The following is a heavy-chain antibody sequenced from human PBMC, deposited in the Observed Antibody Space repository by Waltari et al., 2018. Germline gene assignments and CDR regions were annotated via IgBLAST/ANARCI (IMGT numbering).Heavy chain of an antibody. J-gene: IGHJ3*02. CDR3: GRDVYGDYVGGGGGAFDI. CDR1: GFTLSTYS. Sequence: EVQLVESGGGLVKPGGSLRLSCAASGFTLSTYSMNWVRQAPGKGLEWVSFISSRTYIYYADSVKGRFTTSRDNAKNSLYLQMNTLRAEDTAVYYCGRDVYGDYVGGGGGAFDIWGQGTMVTVSS. CDR2: ISSRTYI. D-gene: IGHD4-17*01. V-gene: IGHV3-21*01.